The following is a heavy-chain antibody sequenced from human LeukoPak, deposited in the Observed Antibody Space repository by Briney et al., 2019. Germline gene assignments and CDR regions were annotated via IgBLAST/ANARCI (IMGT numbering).Heavy chain of an antibody. V-gene: IGHV4-34*01. CDR3: ARVVRYYYDSSGYASKYYFDY. D-gene: IGHD3-22*01. Sequence: PSETLSLTCAVYGGSFSGYYWSWIRQPPGKGLEWIGEINHSGSTNYNPSLKSRVTISVDTSKNQFSLKLSSVTAAGTAVYYCARVVRYYYDSSGYASKYYFDYWGQGTLVTVSS. CDR1: GGSFSGYY. J-gene: IGHJ4*02. CDR2: INHSGST.